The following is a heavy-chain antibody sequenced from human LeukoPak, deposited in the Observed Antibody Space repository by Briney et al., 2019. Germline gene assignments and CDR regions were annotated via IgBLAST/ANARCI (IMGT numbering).Heavy chain of an antibody. CDR3: ARAGGSTVSHSDY. J-gene: IGHJ4*02. Sequence: GGSLRLSCAASGFTVSSNYMSWVRQAPGKGLEWVSVIYSGGSTYYTDSVKGRFTISRDNSKNTLYLQMNSLRAEDTAVYYCARAGGSTVSHSDYWGQGTLVTVSS. CDR2: IYSGGST. V-gene: IGHV3-53*01. CDR1: GFTVSSNY. D-gene: IGHD4-17*01.